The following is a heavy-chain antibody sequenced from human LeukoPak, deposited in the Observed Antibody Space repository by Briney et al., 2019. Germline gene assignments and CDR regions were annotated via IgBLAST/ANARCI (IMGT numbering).Heavy chain of an antibody. CDR3: VRVVVVSATLKDWFDP. D-gene: IGHD2-15*01. V-gene: IGHV4-31*03. CDR2: IYYSGST. Sequence: SQTLSLTCTVSGGSISSGDYYWSWIRQPPGTGLEWIGYIYYSGSTNYNPSLKSRVTISLDKSKNHFSLKLTSVTAADTTVYYCVRVVVVSATLKDWFDPWGQGILVTVSS. J-gene: IGHJ5*02. CDR1: GGSISSGDYY.